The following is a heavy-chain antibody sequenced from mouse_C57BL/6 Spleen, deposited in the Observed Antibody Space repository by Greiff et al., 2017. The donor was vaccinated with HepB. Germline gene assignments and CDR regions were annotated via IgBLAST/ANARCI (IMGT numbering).Heavy chain of an antibody. D-gene: IGHD3-2*02. CDR1: GFTFSDYG. V-gene: IGHV5-17*01. J-gene: IGHJ4*01. CDR2: ISSGSSTI. CDR3: ARSQLRLHYAMDY. Sequence: EVKLMESGGGLVKPGGSLKLSCAASGFTFSDYGMHWVRQAPEKGLEWVAYISSGSSTIYYADTVKGRFTISRDNAKNTLFLQMTSLRSEDTAMYYCARSQLRLHYAMDYWGQGTSVTVSS.